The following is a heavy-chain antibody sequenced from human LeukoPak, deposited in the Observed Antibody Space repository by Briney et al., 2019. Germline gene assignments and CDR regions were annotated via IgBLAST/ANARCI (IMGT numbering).Heavy chain of an antibody. Sequence: GGSLRLSCAASGFIFSSYSMNWVRQAPGKGLEGVSYISSRGSSIYYADSVKGRFTISRDNAKNSLYLQMNSLRAEDTAVYYCAREDCSGGSCYWNYWGQGTLVTVSS. CDR2: ISSRGSSI. V-gene: IGHV3-21*05. CDR3: AREDCSGGSCYWNY. J-gene: IGHJ4*02. CDR1: GFIFSSYS. D-gene: IGHD2-15*01.